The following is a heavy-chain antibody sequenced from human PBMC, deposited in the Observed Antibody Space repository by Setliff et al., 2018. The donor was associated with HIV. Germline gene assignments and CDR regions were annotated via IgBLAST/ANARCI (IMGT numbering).Heavy chain of an antibody. CDR3: ARDHYAFDI. J-gene: IGHJ3*02. CDR2: ISSSSSYI. CDR1: GASDISYI. V-gene: IGHV3-21*05. Sequence: ETLSLTCAVSGASDISYIWWSWVRQAPGKGLEWVSYISSSSSYIYYAGSVKGRFTISRDNAKNSLYLQMNSLRAEDTAVYYCARDHYAFDIWGQGTMVTVSS.